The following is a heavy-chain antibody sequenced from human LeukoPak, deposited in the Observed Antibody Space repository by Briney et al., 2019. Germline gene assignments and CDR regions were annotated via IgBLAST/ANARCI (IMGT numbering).Heavy chain of an antibody. CDR3: TRDYDYRFDY. CDR1: GFSFTDYP. V-gene: IGHV3-48*02. Sequence: PGGSLRLSCATSGFSFTDYPMNWVRQAPGKGLEWISNIRTTAEGAKYAYYADSVKGRVTISRDDGKNTLYLHMNSLRDDDTAVYYCTRDYDYRFDYWGQGTLVTVSS. D-gene: IGHD3-16*02. CDR2: IRTTAEGAKYA. J-gene: IGHJ4*02.